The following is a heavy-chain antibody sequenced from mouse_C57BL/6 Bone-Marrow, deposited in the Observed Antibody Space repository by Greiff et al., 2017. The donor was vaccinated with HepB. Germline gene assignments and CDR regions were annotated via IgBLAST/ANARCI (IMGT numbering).Heavy chain of an antibody. J-gene: IGHJ3*01. CDR3: AVGHYDYGA. Sequence: QVKLQQPGAELVKPGASVKVSCKASGYTFTSYWMHWVKQRPGQGLEWIGSIHPSDSDTNYNQKFKGKATLTVDKSSSTAYMQLSSLTSKDSAVYYCAVGHYDYGAWGQGTLVTVSA. V-gene: IGHV1-74*01. D-gene: IGHD2-4*01. CDR1: GYTFTSYW. CDR2: IHPSDSDT.